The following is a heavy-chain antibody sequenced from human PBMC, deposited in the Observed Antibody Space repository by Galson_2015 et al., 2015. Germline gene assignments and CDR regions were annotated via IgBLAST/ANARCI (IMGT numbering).Heavy chain of an antibody. J-gene: IGHJ4*02. D-gene: IGHD2-8*01. Sequence: CAISGDSVSSNSATWNWIRQSPSRGLEWLGRTYYRSKWYRVYAVSVKSRITINPDTSKNQISLQLNSVTPDDTAVYYCARGPGTLNLWGQGTRVTVSS. V-gene: IGHV6-1*01. CDR2: TYYRSKWYR. CDR1: GDSVSSNSAT. CDR3: ARGPGTLNL.